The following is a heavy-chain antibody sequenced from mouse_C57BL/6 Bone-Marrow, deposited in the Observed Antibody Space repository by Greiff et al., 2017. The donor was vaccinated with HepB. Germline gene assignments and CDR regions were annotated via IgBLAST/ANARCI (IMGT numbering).Heavy chain of an antibody. CDR1: GFNIKDDY. D-gene: IGHD1-2*01. V-gene: IGHV14-4*01. CDR3: TTITTAFDY. J-gene: IGHJ2*01. Sequence: VTLKESGAELVRPGASVKLSCTASGFNIKDDYMHWVKQRPEQGLEWIGWIDPENGDTEYASKFQGKATITADTSSNTAYLQLSSLTSEDTAVYYCTTITTAFDYWGQGTTLTVSS. CDR2: IDPENGDT.